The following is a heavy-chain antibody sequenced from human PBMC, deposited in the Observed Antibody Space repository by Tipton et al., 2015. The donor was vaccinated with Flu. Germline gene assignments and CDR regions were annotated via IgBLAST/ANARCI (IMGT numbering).Heavy chain of an antibody. J-gene: IGHJ2*01. CDR2: ISYDGSNK. CDR3: ARAGLAAAGEYWYFDL. Sequence: SLRLSCAASGFTFSSYAMHWVRQAPGKGLEWVAVISYDGSNKYYADSVKGRFTISRDNSKNTLYLQMNSLRAEDTAVYYCARAGLAAAGEYWYFDLWGRGTLVTVSS. CDR1: GFTFSSYA. D-gene: IGHD6-13*01. V-gene: IGHV3-30*04.